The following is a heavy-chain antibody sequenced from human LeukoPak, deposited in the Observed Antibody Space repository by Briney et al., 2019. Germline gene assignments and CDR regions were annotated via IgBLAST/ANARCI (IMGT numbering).Heavy chain of an antibody. D-gene: IGHD4-11*01. CDR3: ASHDYSIGLI. J-gene: IGHJ3*02. V-gene: IGHV1-46*01. CDR1: GYTFTSYY. Sequence: ASVKVSCKASGYTFTSYYMHWVRQAPGQGLEWMGIINPSGGSTSYAQKFQGRVTITADKSTSTAYMELSSLRSEDTAVYYCASHDYSIGLIWGQGTMVTVSS. CDR2: INPSGGST.